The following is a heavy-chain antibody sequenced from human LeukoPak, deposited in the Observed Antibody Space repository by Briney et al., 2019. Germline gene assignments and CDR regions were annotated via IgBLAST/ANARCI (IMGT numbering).Heavy chain of an antibody. CDR1: VLIFRDYQ. V-gene: IGHV3-11*01. D-gene: IGHD6-19*01. Sequence: GWALTLSCAASVLIFRDYQLNWMRQPGCKGVEGVSYISSGGDATYFADSVRGRFTMSRDNAKNSLYLQMNSLTAEDAAVYYCAGGLDIAVGGPGGYFDYWGEGTLVSVSS. J-gene: IGHJ4*02. CDR2: ISSGGDAT. CDR3: AGGLDIAVGGPGGYFDY.